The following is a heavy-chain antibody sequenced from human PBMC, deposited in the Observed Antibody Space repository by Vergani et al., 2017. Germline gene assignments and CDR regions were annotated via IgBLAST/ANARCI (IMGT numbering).Heavy chain of an antibody. D-gene: IGHD4-17*01. CDR2: ISYDGSNK. J-gene: IGHJ6*03. CDR3: TTCAVTTWYYYYYYMDV. Sequence: QVQLVESGGGVVQPGRSLRLSCAASGFTFSSYGMHWVRQAPGKGLEWVAVISYDGSNKYYADSVKGRFTISRDNSKNTLYLQMNSLRAEDTAVYYCTTCAVTTWYYYYYYMDVWGKGTTVTVSS. CDR1: GFTFSSYG. V-gene: IGHV3-30*03.